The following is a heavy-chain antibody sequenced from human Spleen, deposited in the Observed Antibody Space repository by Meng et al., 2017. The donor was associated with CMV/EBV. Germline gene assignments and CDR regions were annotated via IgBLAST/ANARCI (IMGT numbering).Heavy chain of an antibody. D-gene: IGHD3-10*01. Sequence: ASVKVSCKASGYTFTGYYMHWVRQAPGQGVEWMGWINPNSGGTNYAQKLQGRVTLTTDTATSTAYMELRSLRSDDTAVYYCARYYYGSGSYYKDFREDWLDPWGQGTLVTVSS. J-gene: IGHJ5*02. CDR3: ARYYYGSGSYYKDFREDWLDP. CDR2: INPNSGGT. CDR1: GYTFTGYY. V-gene: IGHV1-2*02.